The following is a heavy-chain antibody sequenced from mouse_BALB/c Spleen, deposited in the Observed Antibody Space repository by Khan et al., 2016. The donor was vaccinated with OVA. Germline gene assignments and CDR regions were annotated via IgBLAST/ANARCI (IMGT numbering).Heavy chain of an antibody. CDR2: IDPSDSYT. Sequence: QVQLKQSGTELVKPGASVKLSCKASGYTFTSYWMHWVKQRPGQGLEWIGEIDPSDSYTNYNQKFKGKATLTVDKSSSTAYMQLSSLTSEDSAVYYCARYTTIIARAMDYWGQGTSVTVSS. J-gene: IGHJ4*01. CDR3: ARYTTIIARAMDY. D-gene: IGHD1-1*01. CDR1: GYTFTSYW. V-gene: IGHV1-69*02.